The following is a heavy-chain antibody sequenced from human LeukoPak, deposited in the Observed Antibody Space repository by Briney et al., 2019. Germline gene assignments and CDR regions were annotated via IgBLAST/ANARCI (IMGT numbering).Heavy chain of an antibody. CDR3: ARSDHKSVLRFLEWLFDFDY. CDR1: GFTFSSYS. J-gene: IGHJ4*02. V-gene: IGHV3-48*02. D-gene: IGHD3-3*01. CDR2: ISSSSSTI. Sequence: GSLRLSCAASGFTFSSYSMNWVRQAPGKGLEWGSYISSSSSTIYYADSVKGRFTISRDNAKNSLYLQMHRLRDEDTAVYYCARSDHKSVLRFLEWLFDFDYWGQGTLVTVSS.